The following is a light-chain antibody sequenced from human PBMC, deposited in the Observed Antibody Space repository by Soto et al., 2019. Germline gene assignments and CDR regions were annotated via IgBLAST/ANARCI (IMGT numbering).Light chain of an antibody. J-gene: IGKJ4*01. CDR2: AAA. V-gene: IGKV1-27*01. CDR3: QKCGSAPFT. CDR1: QGIANY. Sequence: QPPSALSASLGDGVIITCRSIQGIANYLAWYQQKPGKGPKLLIYAAATLQSGVPSRFSGSGSGTDFTLTISSLQPEDVATYYCQKCGSAPFTFGGGTKVDIK.